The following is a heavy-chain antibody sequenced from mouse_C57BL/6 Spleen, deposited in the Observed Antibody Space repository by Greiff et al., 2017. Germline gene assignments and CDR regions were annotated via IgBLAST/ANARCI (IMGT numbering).Heavy chain of an antibody. J-gene: IGHJ4*01. CDR1: GYTFTSYW. CDR2: IYPSDSYT. CDR3: ARMAGQATVDD. V-gene: IGHV1-59*01. Sequence: QVQLQQPGAELVRPGTSVKLSCKASGYTFTSYWMHWVKQRPGQGLEWIGEIYPSDSYTNYNQKFKGKATVTVDTSSSTAYMRLSSLAAEDSAVYYCARMAGQATVDDWGQGTSVTVSS. D-gene: IGHD3-2*02.